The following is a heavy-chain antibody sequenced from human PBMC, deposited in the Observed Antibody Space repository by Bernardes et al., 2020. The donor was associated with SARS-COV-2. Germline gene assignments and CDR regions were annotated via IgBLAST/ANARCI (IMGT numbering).Heavy chain of an antibody. V-gene: IGHV4-39*07. D-gene: IGHD1-26*01. J-gene: IGHJ4*02. CDR2: IFSSGTT. Sequence: SETLSLTCAVSGGSVDSTDYYWGWVRQPPGKGLEWIGNIFSSGTTYYNPSLTSRVTISLDTSRNQFSLRLTSVTAADTAMYYCASLRGSNTRDDYWGQGALVTVSS. CDR1: GGSVDSTDYY. CDR3: ASLRGSNTRDDY.